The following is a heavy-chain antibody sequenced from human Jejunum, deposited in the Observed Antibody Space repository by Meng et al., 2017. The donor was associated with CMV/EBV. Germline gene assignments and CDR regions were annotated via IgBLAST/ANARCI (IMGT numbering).Heavy chain of an antibody. V-gene: IGHV3-33*01. J-gene: IGHJ4*01. CDR2: ISSDGSKE. CDR1: GFTFSNYG. Sequence: SGFTFSNYGIPWVRQAPGKGLEWVAIISSDGSKEHYAQSVKGRFAISRDNSKNTVYLQLNSLRGEDTAVYYCARAGLYGSGLGYWGQGTRVTVSS. CDR3: ARAGLYGSGLGY. D-gene: IGHD6-19*01.